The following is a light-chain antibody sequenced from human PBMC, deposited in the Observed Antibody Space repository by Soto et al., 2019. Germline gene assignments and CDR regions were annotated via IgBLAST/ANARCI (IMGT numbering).Light chain of an antibody. CDR3: QQRSNWPLT. Sequence: DIVMTQSPDSLAVSLGERATINCKSSQSVLYSSNNKNYLVWYQQKPGQPPKLLLYWASTRESGVPDRFSGSGSGTDFTLTISSLQAEDVAVYYCQQRSNWPLTFGGGTKVEIK. CDR2: WAS. J-gene: IGKJ4*01. V-gene: IGKV4-1*01. CDR1: QSVLYSSNNKNY.